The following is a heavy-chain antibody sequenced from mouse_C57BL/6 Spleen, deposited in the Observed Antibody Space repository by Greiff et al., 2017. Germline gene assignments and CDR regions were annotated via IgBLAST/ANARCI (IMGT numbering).Heavy chain of an antibody. CDR2: IHPNSGST. V-gene: IGHV1-64*01. J-gene: IGHJ2*01. CDR3: ARLGYGSSFDYFDY. Sequence: VQLQQPGAELVKPGASVKLSCKASGYTFTSYWMHWVKQRPGPGLEWIGMIHPNSGSTNYNEKFKSKATLTVDKSSSTAYMQLSSLTSEDSAVYYCARLGYGSSFDYFDYWGQGTTLTVSS. D-gene: IGHD1-1*01. CDR1: GYTFTSYW.